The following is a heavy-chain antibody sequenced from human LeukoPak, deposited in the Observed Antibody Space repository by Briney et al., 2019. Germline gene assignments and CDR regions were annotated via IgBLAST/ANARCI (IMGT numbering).Heavy chain of an antibody. D-gene: IGHD3-10*01. Sequence: SVKVSCKASGYTFSDYYMHWVRQAPAQGLEWMGGIIPIFGTANYAQKFQGRVTITMDESTSTAYMELSSLRSEDTAVYYCARDRGITMVRGVKTYYYYYMDVWGKGTTVTVSS. CDR1: GYTFSDYY. CDR3: ARDRGITMVRGVKTYYYYYMDV. J-gene: IGHJ6*03. V-gene: IGHV1-69*05. CDR2: IIPIFGTA.